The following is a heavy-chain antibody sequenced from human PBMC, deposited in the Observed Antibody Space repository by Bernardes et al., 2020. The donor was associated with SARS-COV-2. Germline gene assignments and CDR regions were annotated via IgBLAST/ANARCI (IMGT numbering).Heavy chain of an antibody. CDR3: ATGEVGAKGNYYYGMDV. CDR1: GYTLTELS. V-gene: IGHV1-24*01. D-gene: IGHD1-26*01. Sequence: ASVKVSCKVSGYTLTELSMHWVRQAPGKGLEWMGGFDPEDGETIYAQKFQGRVTMTEDTSTDTAYMELSSLRSEDTAVYYCATGEVGAKGNYYYGMDVWGQGTTVTVSS. J-gene: IGHJ6*02. CDR2: FDPEDGET.